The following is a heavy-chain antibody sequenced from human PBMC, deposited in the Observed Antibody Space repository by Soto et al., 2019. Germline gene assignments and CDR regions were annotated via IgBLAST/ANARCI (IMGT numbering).Heavy chain of an antibody. Sequence: EVQLVESGGGLVQPGGSLRLSCAAYGFTFNSYSMNWVRQAPGKGLEWVSYISSSSSTIYYADSVKGRFTISRDNAKNSLYLQMNSLRDEDTAVYYCARAGYYGSGILLWGQGTLVTVSS. D-gene: IGHD3-10*01. J-gene: IGHJ4*02. CDR1: GFTFNSYS. V-gene: IGHV3-48*02. CDR2: ISSSSSTI. CDR3: ARAGYYGSGILL.